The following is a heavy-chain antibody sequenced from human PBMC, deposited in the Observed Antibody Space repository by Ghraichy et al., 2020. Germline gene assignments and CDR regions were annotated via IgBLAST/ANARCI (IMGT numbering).Heavy chain of an antibody. V-gene: IGHV4-4*07. Sequence: SQTLSLTCTVSGGSISSYYWSWIRQPAGKGLEWIGRIYTSGSTNYNPSLKSRVTMSVDTSKNQFSLKLSSVTAADTAVYYCARDRYYDSSGYYYPNNWFDPWGQGTLVTVSS. CDR3: ARDRYYDSSGYYYPNNWFDP. D-gene: IGHD3-22*01. CDR1: GGSISSYY. J-gene: IGHJ5*02. CDR2: IYTSGST.